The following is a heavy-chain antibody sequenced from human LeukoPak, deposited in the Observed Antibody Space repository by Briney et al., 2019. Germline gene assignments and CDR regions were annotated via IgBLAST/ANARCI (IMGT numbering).Heavy chain of an antibody. CDR2: ISAYNGNT. V-gene: IGHV1-18*01. CDR3: AANGAFRCSSTSCLYYFDY. D-gene: IGHD2-2*01. J-gene: IGHJ4*02. Sequence: ASVKVSCKASGYTFTSYGISWVRQAPGQGLEWMGWISAYNGNTNYAQKLQGRVTMTTDTSTSTAYMELRSLRSDETAVYYCAANGAFRCSSTSCLYYFDYWGQGTLVTVSS. CDR1: GYTFTSYG.